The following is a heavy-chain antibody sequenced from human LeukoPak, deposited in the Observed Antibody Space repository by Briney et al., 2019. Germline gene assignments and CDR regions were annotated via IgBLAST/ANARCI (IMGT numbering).Heavy chain of an antibody. Sequence: GGSLRLSCAASEFTFSSYWMHWVRQAPGKGLVWVSRINSDGSSTSYADSVKGRFTISRDNAKNTLYLQMNSLRAEDTAVYYCASSQRYFDWLSDPKDAFDIWGQGTTVTVSS. J-gene: IGHJ3*02. V-gene: IGHV3-74*01. CDR2: INSDGSST. D-gene: IGHD3-9*01. CDR3: ASSQRYFDWLSDPKDAFDI. CDR1: EFTFSSYW.